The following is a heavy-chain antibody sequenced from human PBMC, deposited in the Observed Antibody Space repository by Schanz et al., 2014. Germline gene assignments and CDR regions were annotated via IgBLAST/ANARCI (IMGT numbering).Heavy chain of an antibody. CDR1: GFIFSNFA. Sequence: EVQLVESGGGLVQPGGSLRLSCAASGFIFSNFAMEWVRQAPGKGLEWVSAISGSGAGTYYADSVKGRFTFSRDNSKXXLYLQMNSLRAEXXXXXXCAKDMARGGYNWVFDSWGQGTLVTVSS. D-gene: IGHD5-12*01. CDR3: AKDMARGGYNWVFDS. V-gene: IGHV3-23*04. J-gene: IGHJ4*02. CDR2: ISGSGAGT.